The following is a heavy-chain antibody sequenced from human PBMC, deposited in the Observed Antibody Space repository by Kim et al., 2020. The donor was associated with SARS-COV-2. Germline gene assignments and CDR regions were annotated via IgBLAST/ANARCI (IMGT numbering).Heavy chain of an antibody. CDR2: IKQDGSEK. CDR1: GFTFSSYC. Sequence: GGSLRLSCAASGFTFSSYCMSWVRQAPGKGLEWVANIKQDGSEKSYVDSVKGRFTISRDNAKNSLYLQVNSLRAEDTAVYYCARAVVWFMELYFFDYWG. D-gene: IGHD3-10*01. V-gene: IGHV3-7*01. J-gene: IGHJ4*01. CDR3: ARAVVWFMELYFFDY.